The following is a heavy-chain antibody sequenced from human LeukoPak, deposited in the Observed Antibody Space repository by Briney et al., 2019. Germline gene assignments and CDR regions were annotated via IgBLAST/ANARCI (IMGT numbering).Heavy chain of an antibody. V-gene: IGHV4-4*02. CDR2: IYHSGST. CDR1: GGSISSSNW. Sequence: SGTLSLTCAVSGGSISSSNWWSWVRQPPGKGLEWIGEIYHSGSTNYNPSLKSRVTISVDRSKNQFSLKLSSVTAADTAVYYCARDGYCSSTSCYGGFDYWGQGTLVTVSS. CDR3: ARDGYCSSTSCYGGFDY. J-gene: IGHJ4*02. D-gene: IGHD2-2*01.